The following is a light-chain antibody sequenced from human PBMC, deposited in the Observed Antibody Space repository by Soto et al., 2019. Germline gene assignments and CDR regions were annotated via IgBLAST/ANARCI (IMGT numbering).Light chain of an antibody. CDR1: SSDVGGYNY. J-gene: IGLJ1*01. CDR2: DVS. V-gene: IGLV2-14*03. Sequence: QSALTQPASVSGSPGQSITISCTGTSSDVGGYNYVSWYQHHPGKAPKLMIFDVSNRPSGVSNRFSGSKSGNTASLTISGLQPEDEADYYCGSYTTSNTRQIVFGTGTKV. CDR3: GSYTTSNTRQIV.